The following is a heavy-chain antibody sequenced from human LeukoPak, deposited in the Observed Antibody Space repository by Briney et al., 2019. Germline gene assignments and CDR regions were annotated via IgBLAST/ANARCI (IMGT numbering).Heavy chain of an antibody. Sequence: GGSLRLSCAASGFTFSSYWMSWVRQAPGKGLEWVANIKQDGSEKYYVDSVKGRFTISRDNAKNSLYLQMNSLRAEDTAVYYCAREQCSGGSCYSDYYYYYMDVWGKGTTVTVSS. CDR3: AREQCSGGSCYSDYYYYYMDV. CDR2: IKQDGSEK. D-gene: IGHD2-15*01. CDR1: GFTFSSYW. J-gene: IGHJ6*03. V-gene: IGHV3-7*01.